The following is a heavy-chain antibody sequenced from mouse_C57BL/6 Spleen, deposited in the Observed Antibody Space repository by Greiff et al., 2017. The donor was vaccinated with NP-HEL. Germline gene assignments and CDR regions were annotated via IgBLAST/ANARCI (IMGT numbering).Heavy chain of an antibody. Sequence: QVQLQQPGAELVKPGASVKLSCKASGYTFTSYWMHWVKQRPGQGLEWIGMIHPNSGSTNYNEKFKSKATLTVDKSSSTAYMQRSSLTSEDSAVYYCARDGYYDGSSYPYAMDYWGQGTSVTVSS. CDR3: ARDGYYDGSSYPYAMDY. CDR2: IHPNSGST. D-gene: IGHD1-1*01. V-gene: IGHV1-64*01. J-gene: IGHJ4*01. CDR1: GYTFTSYW.